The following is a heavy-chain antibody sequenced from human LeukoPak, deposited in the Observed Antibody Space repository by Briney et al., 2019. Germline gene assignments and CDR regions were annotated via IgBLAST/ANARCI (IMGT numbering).Heavy chain of an antibody. D-gene: IGHD3-22*01. CDR2: INPNSGGT. V-gene: IGHV1-2*02. J-gene: IGHJ3*02. Sequence: ASVKVSCKASGHTFTGYYMHWVRQAPGQGLEWMGWINPNSGGTNYAQKFQGRVTMTRDTSISTAYMELSRLRSDDTAVYYCASSVVVVITAQDAFDIWGQGTMVTVSS. CDR3: ASSVVVVITAQDAFDI. CDR1: GHTFTGYY.